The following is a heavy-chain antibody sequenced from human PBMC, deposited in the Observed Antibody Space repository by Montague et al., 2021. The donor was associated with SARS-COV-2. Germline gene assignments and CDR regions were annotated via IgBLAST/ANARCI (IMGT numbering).Heavy chain of an antibody. J-gene: IGHJ4*02. Sequence: SLRLSCAASGFTFSSFAVHWVRQAPGKGLEWVAVISYDGSDKYYVDSVEGRFTISRDNSKNTLYLQMNSLRAEDTAVYYCAGDVYSSSWFARPDNWGQGTLVTVSS. CDR1: GFTFSSFA. D-gene: IGHD6-13*01. CDR2: ISYDGSDK. V-gene: IGHV3-30*04. CDR3: AGDVYSSSWFARPDN.